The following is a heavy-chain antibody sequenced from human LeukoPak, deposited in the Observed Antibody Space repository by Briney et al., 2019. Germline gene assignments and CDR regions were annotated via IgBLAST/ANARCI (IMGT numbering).Heavy chain of an antibody. CDR1: GFTFSSYA. CDR2: ISYEGSNK. J-gene: IGHJ3*02. D-gene: IGHD6-13*01. V-gene: IGHV3-30-3*01. CDR3: PRDLVSSSWYLASGAFDI. Sequence: GGSLRLSCAASGFTFSSYAMHWVREAPGKGLEWVAVISYEGSNKYYADSVKGRFTISRDNSKNTLYLQMNSLRAEDTAVYYCPRDLVSSSWYLASGAFDIWGQGTMVTVSS.